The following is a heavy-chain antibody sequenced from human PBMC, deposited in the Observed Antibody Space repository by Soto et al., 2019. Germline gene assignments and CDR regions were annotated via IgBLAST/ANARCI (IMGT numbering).Heavy chain of an antibody. J-gene: IGHJ5*01. Sequence: QLQLQESGPGLVKPSETLSLTCTVSGGSISSSSYYWGWIRQPPGKGLEWIGNIYYSGSTYYNPSLKSRVTLSVDTSKNQFSLKLSSVTAADTAVYYCARRASSSWFGYWGQGTLVTVSS. D-gene: IGHD6-13*01. V-gene: IGHV4-39*01. CDR2: IYYSGST. CDR1: GGSISSSSYY. CDR3: ARRASSSWFGY.